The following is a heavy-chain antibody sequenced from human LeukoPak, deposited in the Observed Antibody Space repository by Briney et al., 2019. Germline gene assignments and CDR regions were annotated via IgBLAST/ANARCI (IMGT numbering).Heavy chain of an antibody. J-gene: IGHJ6*02. D-gene: IGHD6-19*01. CDR1: GGSFSGYY. V-gene: IGHV4-34*01. CDR2: INHSGST. Sequence: SETLSLTCAVYGGSFSGYYWSWIRQPPGKGLEWIGEINHSGSTNYNPSLKSRVTISVDTSKNQFSLKLSSVTAADTAVYYCARTSAIAVAGTVAGRYYYYGMDVWGQGTTVTVSS. CDR3: ARTSAIAVAGTVAGRYYYYGMDV.